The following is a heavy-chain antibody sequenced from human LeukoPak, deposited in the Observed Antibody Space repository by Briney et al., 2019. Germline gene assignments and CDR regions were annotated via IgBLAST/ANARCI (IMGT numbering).Heavy chain of an antibody. CDR1: DGSVRTDY. D-gene: IGHD6-19*01. J-gene: IGHJ4*02. Sequence: SETLSLTCAVYDGSVRTDYWSWIRQPPGKGLEWIGEINHSGISSYNPSLRSRVTMSLDASRNQFSLKVGSVTAADTAVYYCARNGWYSIDYWGQGTLVSVSS. CDR3: ARNGWYSIDY. CDR2: INHSGIS. V-gene: IGHV4-34*01.